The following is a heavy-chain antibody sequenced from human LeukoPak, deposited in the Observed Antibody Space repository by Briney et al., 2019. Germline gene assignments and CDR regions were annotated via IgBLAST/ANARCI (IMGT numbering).Heavy chain of an antibody. CDR2: IYYTGST. V-gene: IGHV4-59*08. Sequence: PSGTLSLTCTVSGGTISNYYWSWIRQPPGKGLEWIGYIYYTGSTNYNPSLKSRDNISVDTYKNQFSLKLNSVTAAGTAVYYCARGQRLDDYWGQGTLVTVSS. J-gene: IGHJ4*02. CDR1: GGTISNYY. CDR3: ARGQRLDDY.